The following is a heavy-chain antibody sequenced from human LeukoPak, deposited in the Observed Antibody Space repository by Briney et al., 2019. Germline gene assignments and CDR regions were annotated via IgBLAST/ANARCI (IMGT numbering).Heavy chain of an antibody. CDR2: IIPIFGTA. CDR1: GGTFSSYA. Sequence: SVKVSCKASGGTFSSYAISWVRQAPGQGLEWMGGIIPIFGTANYAQKFQGRVTITADKSTSTAYMELSSLRSEDTAVYYCARGGTSSWPPRPFDYWGQGTLVTVSS. CDR3: ARGGTSSWPPRPFDY. D-gene: IGHD6-13*01. J-gene: IGHJ4*02. V-gene: IGHV1-69*06.